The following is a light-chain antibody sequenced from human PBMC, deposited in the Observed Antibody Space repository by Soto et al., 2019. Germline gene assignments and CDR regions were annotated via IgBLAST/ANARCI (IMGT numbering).Light chain of an antibody. Sequence: DIQMTQSPSSLSASVGDRVTITCRASQSISTYLNWYQQKPGKAPKLLIYGASSLQSGVPSRFSGSGSGADFTLAISSLQPGDFATYYCQHSYNTPRTFGQGTKVEIK. CDR3: QHSYNTPRT. V-gene: IGKV1-39*01. CDR2: GAS. CDR1: QSISTY. J-gene: IGKJ1*01.